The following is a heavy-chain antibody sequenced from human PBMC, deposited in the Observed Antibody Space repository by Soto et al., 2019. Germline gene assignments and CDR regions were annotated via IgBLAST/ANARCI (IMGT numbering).Heavy chain of an antibody. CDR1: GASIRVHSYY. D-gene: IGHD3-9*01. CDR2: SYCSGTT. V-gene: IGHV4-39*01. Sequence: SETLSLTCTVSGASIRVHSYYWTWIRQPPGKGLEWIGSSYCSGTTYFNPSLKSRATISVDTSKNQFSLRLTSVTAADTAIYYCTRRYHWNDNSFDPWGQGALVTVFS. CDR3: TRRYHWNDNSFDP. J-gene: IGHJ5*02.